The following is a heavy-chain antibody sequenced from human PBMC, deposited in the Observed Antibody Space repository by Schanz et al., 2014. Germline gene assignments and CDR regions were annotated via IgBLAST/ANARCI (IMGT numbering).Heavy chain of an antibody. CDR1: GGSVSSGGDY. J-gene: IGHJ5*02. D-gene: IGHD6-25*01. Sequence: QVQLQESGPGLVKPSQTLSLTCTVSGGSVSSGGDYWSWLRQPAGKGLEWIGRIYTSGSTNYNPSLKSRVPISRDPSKNQFSLKLSSVTAADTAVYYCAREPLSGYNWFDPWGQGSLVTVSS. CDR3: AREPLSGYNWFDP. CDR2: IYTSGST. V-gene: IGHV4-61*02.